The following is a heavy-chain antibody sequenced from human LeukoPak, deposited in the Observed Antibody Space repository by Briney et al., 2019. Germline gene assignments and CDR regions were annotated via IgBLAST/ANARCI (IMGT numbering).Heavy chain of an antibody. J-gene: IGHJ5*02. V-gene: IGHV4-59*01. Sequence: SETLSLTCTVSGGSISSYYWSWIRQPPGKGLERIGYIYYSGSTNYNPSLKSRVTISVDTSKNQFSLKLSSVTAADTAVYYCARATGVDYDILTGYLGWFDPWGQGTLVTVSS. D-gene: IGHD3-9*01. CDR1: GGSISSYY. CDR3: ARATGVDYDILTGYLGWFDP. CDR2: IYYSGST.